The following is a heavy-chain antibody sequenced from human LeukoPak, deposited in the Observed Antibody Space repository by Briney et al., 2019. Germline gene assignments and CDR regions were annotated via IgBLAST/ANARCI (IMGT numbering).Heavy chain of an antibody. V-gene: IGHV1-69*04. Sequence: ASVKVSCKASGGTISSYAISWVRQAPGQGLEWMGRIIPIFGIANYAQRFQGRVTITADKSTSTAYMELSSLRSEDTAVYYCARLDSSGEGLDYWGQGTLVTVSS. CDR1: GGTISSYA. J-gene: IGHJ4*02. D-gene: IGHD3-22*01. CDR3: ARLDSSGEGLDY. CDR2: IIPIFGIA.